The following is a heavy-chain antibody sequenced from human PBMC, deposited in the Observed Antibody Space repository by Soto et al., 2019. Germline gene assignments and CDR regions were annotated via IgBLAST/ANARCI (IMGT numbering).Heavy chain of an antibody. CDR3: VRENYYYGMDV. Sequence: EVQLVESGGTLVQPGGSLKLSCAASGFDASVNYMTWVRQAPGKGLEWVSAINNGGSTFYTDSVKGRFTISRDDSKNTLLLQIISLRVEDTAMYYCVRENYYYGMDVWGQGTAVTVSS. V-gene: IGHV3-66*01. CDR2: INNGGST. J-gene: IGHJ6*02. CDR1: GFDASVNY.